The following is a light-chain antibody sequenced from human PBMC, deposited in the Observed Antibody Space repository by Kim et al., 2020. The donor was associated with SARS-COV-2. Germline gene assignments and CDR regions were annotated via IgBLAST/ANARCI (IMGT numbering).Light chain of an antibody. J-gene: IGLJ3*02. Sequence: QPVLTQPSSLSASPGASASLTCTLRSGINVGTYRMYWYQQKPGSPPQYLLRYKSDSDKQQGSGVPSRFSGSKDVSANAGILLISGLQSEDEADYYCMMWYNSAWVFGGGTQLTVL. CDR1: SGINVGTYR. V-gene: IGLV5-45*03. CDR3: MMWYNSAWV. CDR2: YKSDSDK.